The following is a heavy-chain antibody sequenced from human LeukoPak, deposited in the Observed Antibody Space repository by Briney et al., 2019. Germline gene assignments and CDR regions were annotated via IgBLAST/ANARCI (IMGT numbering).Heavy chain of an antibody. V-gene: IGHV4-61*02. CDR2: IYTSGST. CDR3: ANSIDFDYGDYYFDY. D-gene: IGHD4-17*01. Sequence: SQTLSLTCTVSGGSISSGSYYWSWIRQPAGKGLEWIGRIYTSGSTNYNPSLKSRVTISLDTSKNQFSLRLSSVTAADTAVYYCANSIDFDYGDYYFDYWGQGALVTISS. J-gene: IGHJ4*02. CDR1: GGSISSGSYY.